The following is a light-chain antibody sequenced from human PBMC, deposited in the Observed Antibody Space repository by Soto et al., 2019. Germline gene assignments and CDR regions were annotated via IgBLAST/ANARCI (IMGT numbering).Light chain of an antibody. Sequence: DIQMTQSPSSLSASVGDRVTITCQASQDISNYLNWYQQKPGKAPKLLIYDASNLETGVPPRFSGSGSGTDFTFTISSLQPEDIATYYCQQYDNLPPTWTFGQGTKVDIK. V-gene: IGKV1-33*01. J-gene: IGKJ1*01. CDR2: DAS. CDR1: QDISNY. CDR3: QQYDNLPPTWT.